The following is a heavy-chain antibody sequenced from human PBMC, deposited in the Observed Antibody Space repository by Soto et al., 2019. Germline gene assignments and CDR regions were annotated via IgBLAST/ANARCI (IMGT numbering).Heavy chain of an antibody. CDR3: AREVVPAARDYYYYYMDV. Sequence: QVQLVQSGAEVKKPGASVKVSCKASGYTFPSYGISWVRQAPGQGLEWMGWISAYNGNTNYAQKLQGRVTMTTDTSTSTAYMELRSLRSDDTAVYYCAREVVPAARDYYYYYMDVWGKGTTVTVSS. CDR1: GYTFPSYG. CDR2: ISAYNGNT. J-gene: IGHJ6*03. V-gene: IGHV1-18*01. D-gene: IGHD2-2*01.